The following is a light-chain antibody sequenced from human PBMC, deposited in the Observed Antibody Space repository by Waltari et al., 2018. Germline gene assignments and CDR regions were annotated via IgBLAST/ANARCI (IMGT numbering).Light chain of an antibody. V-gene: IGKV3-11*01. CDR1: QSVGSS. J-gene: IGKJ2*03. Sequence: VILTQSPATLSLSPGERATLSCRASQSVGSSVAWYHQKPGRAPRLLIRSASSRATGIPDRFSGSGSGTEFTLTISSLEPEDVGIYHCFQHSSGLSFGQGTEVEI. CDR3: FQHSSGLS. CDR2: SAS.